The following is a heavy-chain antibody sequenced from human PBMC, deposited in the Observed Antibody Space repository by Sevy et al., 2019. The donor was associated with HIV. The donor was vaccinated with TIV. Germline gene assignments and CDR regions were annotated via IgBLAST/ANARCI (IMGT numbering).Heavy chain of an antibody. Sequence: GGSLRLSCAASGFTFSSYWMNWVRQAPGKGLEWVANIKEDGSDKYYVDSVKGRFTISRDNAQNSLYLEMNSLRAEDTAVYYCARAGGDCYSKNECWFVSWGQGTLVTVSS. CDR2: IKEDGSDK. D-gene: IGHD2-21*01. V-gene: IGHV3-7*01. CDR3: ARAGGDCYSKNECWFVS. J-gene: IGHJ5*01. CDR1: GFTFSSYW.